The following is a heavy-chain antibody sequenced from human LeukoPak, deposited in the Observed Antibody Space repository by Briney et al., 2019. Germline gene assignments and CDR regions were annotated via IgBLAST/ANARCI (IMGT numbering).Heavy chain of an antibody. CDR1: GFTFTDYY. V-gene: IGHV3-11*01. CDR2: ISPSGTVI. CDR3: ARDYNC. D-gene: IGHD3-10*01. J-gene: IGHJ4*02. Sequence: GGSLRLPRSASGFTFTDYYMSWIRQAPGKGLEWVSYISPSGTVIYYGDSVKGRFTISRDNAKKSLYLQMNSLRAEDTAVYYCARDYNCWGQGTLVTVSS.